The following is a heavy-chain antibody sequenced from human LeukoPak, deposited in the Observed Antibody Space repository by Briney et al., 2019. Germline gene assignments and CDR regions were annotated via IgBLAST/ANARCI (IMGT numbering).Heavy chain of an antibody. CDR1: GFTFSSYG. Sequence: GGSLRLSCAASGFTFSSYGMHWVRQAPGKGLVWVSRINGDGRTTSYADSVKGRFTISRDNAKNTLYLQMNSLRAEDTAVYYCAGGATGTDAFDIWGQGTVVTVSS. D-gene: IGHD1-1*01. CDR2: INGDGRTT. J-gene: IGHJ3*02. V-gene: IGHV3-74*01. CDR3: AGGATGTDAFDI.